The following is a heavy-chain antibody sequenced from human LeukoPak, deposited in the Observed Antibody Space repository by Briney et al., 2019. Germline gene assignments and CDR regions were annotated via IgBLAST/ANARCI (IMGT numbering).Heavy chain of an antibody. D-gene: IGHD3-22*01. Sequence: GGSLRLSCVTSGFTFRTYSMNWVRQAPGKGLEWLSYINSRSTAIYYADSVKGRFTISRDDAKNSLYLQMNSLRAEDTAVYYCARGVSSGYSSYWGQGTLVTVSS. V-gene: IGHV3-48*01. CDR1: GFTFRTYS. CDR2: INSRSTAI. J-gene: IGHJ4*02. CDR3: ARGVSSGYSSY.